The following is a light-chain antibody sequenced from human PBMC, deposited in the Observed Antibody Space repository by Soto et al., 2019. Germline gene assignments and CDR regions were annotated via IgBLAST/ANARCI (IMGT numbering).Light chain of an antibody. CDR2: LEGSGSY. Sequence: QSVLTQSFSASASLGSSVKLTCTLSSGHSSYIIAWHQQQPGKAPRYLMKLEGSGSYNKGSGVPDRFSGSSSGADRYLTISNLQFEVEADYYCETWDNNTRVFGGGTKLTVL. CDR1: SGHSSYI. J-gene: IGLJ3*02. V-gene: IGLV4-60*02. CDR3: ETWDNNTRV.